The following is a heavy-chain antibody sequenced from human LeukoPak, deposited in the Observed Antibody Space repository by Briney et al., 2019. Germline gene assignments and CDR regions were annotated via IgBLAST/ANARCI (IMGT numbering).Heavy chain of an antibody. V-gene: IGHV3-23*01. CDR2: ISGSGGST. J-gene: IGHJ5*02. CDR3: ANSRGHGSGNL. CDR1: GFTFSSYA. Sequence: GGSLRLSCAASGFTFSSYAMSWVRQAPGKGLEWVSAISGSGGSTYYADSVKGRFTISRDNSKNTLYLQMNSLRAEDTAVYYCANSRGHGSGNLWGQGTLVTVSS. D-gene: IGHD3-10*01.